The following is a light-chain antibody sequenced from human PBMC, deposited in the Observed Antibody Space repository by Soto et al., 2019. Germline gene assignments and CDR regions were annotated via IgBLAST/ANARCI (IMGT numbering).Light chain of an antibody. CDR1: QTVRNNY. J-gene: IGKJ4*01. Sequence: EFVLTQSPGTLSLSPGERATLSCRASQTVRNNYLAWYQQKPGQAPRLLIYDASSRATGIPDRFSGGGSGTAFTLTISRLEPEDFAVYYCQQFSSYTLTFGGGTKVEIK. CDR2: DAS. CDR3: QQFSSYTLT. V-gene: IGKV3-20*01.